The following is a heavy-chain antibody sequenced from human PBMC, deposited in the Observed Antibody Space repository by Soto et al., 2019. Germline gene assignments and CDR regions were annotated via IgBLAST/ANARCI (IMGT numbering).Heavy chain of an antibody. Sequence: GGSLRHSCAASGVTCISYSMNWVRQAPGKGLEWVSYISSSSSTIYYADSVKGRFTISRDNAKNSLYLQMNSLRDEDTAVYYCARDRDTASYYGMDVWGQGTTVTVSS. CDR3: ARDRDTASYYGMDV. CDR1: GVTCISYS. V-gene: IGHV3-48*02. J-gene: IGHJ6*02. CDR2: ISSSSSTI. D-gene: IGHD5-18*01.